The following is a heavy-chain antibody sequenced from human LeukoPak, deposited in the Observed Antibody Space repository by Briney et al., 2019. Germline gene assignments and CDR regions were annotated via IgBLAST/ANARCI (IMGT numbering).Heavy chain of an antibody. CDR2: IKSKTDGGTT. V-gene: IGHV3-15*01. CDR3: TTGLGPIWFGELVAFDI. Sequence: GGSLRLSCAASGFTFSNAWMSWVRQAPGKGLEWVGRIKSKTDGGTTDYAAPVKGRFTISRDDSKNTLYLQMNSLKTEDTAVYYCTTGLGPIWFGELVAFDIWGQGTMVTVSS. CDR1: GFTFSNAW. J-gene: IGHJ3*02. D-gene: IGHD3-10*01.